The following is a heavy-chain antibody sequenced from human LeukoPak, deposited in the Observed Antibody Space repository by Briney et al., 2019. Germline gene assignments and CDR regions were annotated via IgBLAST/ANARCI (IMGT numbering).Heavy chain of an antibody. CDR3: ARDRDYDILTGYYGDWFDP. D-gene: IGHD3-9*01. Sequence: GGSLRLSCAASGFTFSSYSMNWVRKAPRRGLESVSSISSGSSYIYYADSVKGRFTISRDNAKTSLYLQMNSLRAEDTAVYYCARDRDYDILTGYYGDWFDPSGQGTLVTVSS. J-gene: IGHJ5*02. CDR2: ISSGSSYI. CDR1: GFTFSSYS. V-gene: IGHV3-21*01.